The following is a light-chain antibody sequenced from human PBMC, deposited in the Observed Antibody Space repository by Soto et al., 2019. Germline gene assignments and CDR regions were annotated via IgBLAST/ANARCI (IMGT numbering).Light chain of an antibody. Sequence: EIVMTQSPATLSVSPGERATLSCRASQSVISNFAWYQQKPGQAPRLLIYGASTWATGIPARFSGSGSGTEFTLTISSLQSEDVAIYFCQQYNNWPPDRTFGQGTKVEIK. CDR3: QQYNNWPPDRT. J-gene: IGKJ1*01. CDR2: GAS. CDR1: QSVISN. V-gene: IGKV3-15*01.